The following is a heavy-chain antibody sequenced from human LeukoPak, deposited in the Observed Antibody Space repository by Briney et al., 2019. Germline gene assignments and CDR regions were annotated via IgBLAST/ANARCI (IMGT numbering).Heavy chain of an antibody. Sequence: SETLSLTCTVSGGSISSSTYYWGWIRQPPGKGLEWIGNFYYSGSTNYNPSLKSRVTISVDTSKNQFSLKLSSVTAADTAVYYCARAVPITIFGVVIDFPFDYWGQGTLVTVSS. D-gene: IGHD3-3*01. V-gene: IGHV4-39*07. CDR3: ARAVPITIFGVVIDFPFDY. J-gene: IGHJ4*02. CDR2: FYYSGST. CDR1: GGSISSSTYY.